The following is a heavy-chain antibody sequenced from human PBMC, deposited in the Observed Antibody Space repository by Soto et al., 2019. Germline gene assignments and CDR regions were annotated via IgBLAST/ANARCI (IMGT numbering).Heavy chain of an antibody. CDR1: GGPFSSYH. D-gene: IGHD2-2*01. CDR3: AKVGRTTSSSWFDP. Sequence: QVQLVQSGAEVKKPGSSVKLSCKASGGPFSSYHISWVRQAPGQGLEWVGRIIPILGRANNAQHFQGRVTITADTSTNTAYMELSSLTSEDTAVYYCAKVGRTTSSSWFDPWRHGTLVTVSS. J-gene: IGHJ5*02. CDR2: IIPILGRA. V-gene: IGHV1-69*08.